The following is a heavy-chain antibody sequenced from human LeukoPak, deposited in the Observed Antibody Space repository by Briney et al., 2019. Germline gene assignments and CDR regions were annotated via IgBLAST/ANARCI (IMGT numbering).Heavy chain of an antibody. V-gene: IGHV3-49*04. Sequence: GGSLRLSCAAYGFIFGDHAMSWVRQAPGKGLEWVGFIRSKAYGGTIEYAASVDGRFTISRDDSKGIAYLQMNSLETEDTAVYYCARGPILLWIHNGMDVWGPGTTVTVSS. D-gene: IGHD3-10*01. J-gene: IGHJ6*02. CDR3: ARGPILLWIHNGMDV. CDR2: IRSKAYGGTI. CDR1: GFIFGDHA.